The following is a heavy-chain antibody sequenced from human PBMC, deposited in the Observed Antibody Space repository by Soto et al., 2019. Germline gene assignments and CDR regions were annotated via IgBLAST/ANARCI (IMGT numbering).Heavy chain of an antibody. V-gene: IGHV4-31*03. D-gene: IGHD1-26*01. J-gene: IGHJ4*02. Sequence: QVQLQESGPGLVKPSQTLSLTCSVSGGSISSSGYYWRRIRQHPGKGLEWIGYIYYSGSTYYNPSLKSRVTISVDTSKTQFSLKLSSVTAADTAVYYCARDRGPWTNFDYWGQGTLVTVSS. CDR1: GGSISSSGYY. CDR3: ARDRGPWTNFDY. CDR2: IYYSGST.